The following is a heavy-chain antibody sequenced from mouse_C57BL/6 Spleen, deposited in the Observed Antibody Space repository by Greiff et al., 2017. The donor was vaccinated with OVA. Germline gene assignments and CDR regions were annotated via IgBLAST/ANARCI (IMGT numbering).Heavy chain of an antibody. J-gene: IGHJ2*01. V-gene: IGHV2-2*01. D-gene: IGHD1-1*01. CDR3: ARNYYGSRGYFDY. Sequence: QVQLKESGPGLVQPSQSLSITCTVSGFSLTSYGVHWVRQSPGKGLEWLGVIWSGGSTDYNAAFISRLSISKDNSKSQVFFKMNSLQADDTAIYYCARNYYGSRGYFDYWGQGTTLTVSS. CDR2: IWSGGST. CDR1: GFSLTSYG.